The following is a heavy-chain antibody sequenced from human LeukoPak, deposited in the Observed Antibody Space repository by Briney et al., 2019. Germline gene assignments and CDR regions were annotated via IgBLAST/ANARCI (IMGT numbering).Heavy chain of an antibody. CDR1: GYSFTGYY. CDR2: INPNSGGT. J-gene: IGHJ4*02. CDR3: ARAIAGAGSKGYFDY. V-gene: IGHV1-2*02. D-gene: IGHD6-13*01. Sequence: ASVKVSCKASGYSFTGYYMHWVRQAPGQGLEWMGWINPNSGGTNYAQKFQDRVTMTRDTSISTAYMELSRLRSDDTAVYYCARAIAGAGSKGYFDYWGQGTLVTVSS.